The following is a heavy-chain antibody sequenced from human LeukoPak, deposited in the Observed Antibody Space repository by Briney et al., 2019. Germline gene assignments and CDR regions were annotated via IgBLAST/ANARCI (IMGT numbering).Heavy chain of an antibody. V-gene: IGHV1-18*01. CDR3: ARDSRIVVVPAAIVYYYMDV. Sequence: ASVKVSCKASGYTFTSYGISWVRQAPGQPLEWMGGISAYNGNTNYAQKLQGRVTITTDTSTSTAYMELRSLRSDDTAVYYCARDSRIVVVPAAIVYYYMDVWGKGTTVTVSS. J-gene: IGHJ6*03. CDR2: ISAYNGNT. CDR1: GYTFTSYG. D-gene: IGHD2-2*01.